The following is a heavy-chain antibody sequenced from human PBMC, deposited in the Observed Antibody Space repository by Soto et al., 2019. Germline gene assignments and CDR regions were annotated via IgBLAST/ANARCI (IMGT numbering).Heavy chain of an antibody. V-gene: IGHV3-30*03. Sequence: QVELVESGGGVVQPGRSLRLSCAASGFTFSSYGMHWVRQAPGKGLEWVAVISYDGSNKYYADSVKGRFTISRDNSKNTLYLQMNSLRAEDTAVYYCATYHDSSGYYAAAHYYFDYWGQGTLVTVSS. CDR3: ATYHDSSGYYAAAHYYFDY. J-gene: IGHJ4*02. CDR2: ISYDGSNK. D-gene: IGHD3-22*01. CDR1: GFTFSSYG.